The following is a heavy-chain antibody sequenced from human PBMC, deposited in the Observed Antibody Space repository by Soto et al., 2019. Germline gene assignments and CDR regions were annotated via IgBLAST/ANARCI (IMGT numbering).Heavy chain of an antibody. CDR1: GGSVSSGSYY. CDR2: IYYSGST. V-gene: IGHV4-61*01. J-gene: IGHJ6*02. D-gene: IGHD3-3*01. Sequence: QVQLQESGPGLVKPSETLSLTCTVSGGSVSSGSYYWSWIRQPPGKGLEWIGYIYYSGSTNYNPSLKRRVPVSVDTSKNQFSLKLSSVTAADTAVYYCARGGITIFGVVAYGMDVWGQGTTVTVSS. CDR3: ARGGITIFGVVAYGMDV.